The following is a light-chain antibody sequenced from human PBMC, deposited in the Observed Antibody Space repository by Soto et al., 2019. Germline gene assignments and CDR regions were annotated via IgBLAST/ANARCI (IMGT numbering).Light chain of an antibody. J-gene: IGKJ1*01. Sequence: DIVMTQSPLSLIVTPGEPASISCRSSESLLHNNGYSYLDRYLQKPGQSPQLLINLSSYRASGVPDRLSGSGTGTDFTLKNSRVEAEDVSVYYCVQALQTPWKVGQGTKVDSK. CDR2: LSS. CDR1: ESLLHNNGYSY. CDR3: VQALQTPWK. V-gene: IGKV2-28*01.